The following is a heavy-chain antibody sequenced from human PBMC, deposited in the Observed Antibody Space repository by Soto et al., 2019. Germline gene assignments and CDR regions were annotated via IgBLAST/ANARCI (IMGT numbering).Heavy chain of an antibody. Sequence: ASVKVSWKVSGYTLTELSMHWVRQAPGKGLEWMGGFDPEDGETIYAQKFQGRVTMTEDTSTDTAYMELSSLRSEDTAVYYCATDRGYCSSTSCGRSDYWGQRTLDTVSS. CDR1: GYTLTELS. CDR3: ATDRGYCSSTSCGRSDY. CDR2: FDPEDGET. D-gene: IGHD2-2*01. V-gene: IGHV1-24*01. J-gene: IGHJ4*02.